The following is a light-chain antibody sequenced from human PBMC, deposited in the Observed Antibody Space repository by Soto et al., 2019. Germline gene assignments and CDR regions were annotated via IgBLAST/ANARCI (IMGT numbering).Light chain of an antibody. V-gene: IGKV1-5*03. J-gene: IGKJ5*01. CDR3: QQYNSFPIT. CDR2: KAS. CDR1: QSISSW. Sequence: DIQMTQSPSPLSASVGDRDTITCRASQSISSWLAWYQQKPGKAPKLLIYKASSFESGVPSRFNGSGSGTEFTLTSSSLQPDAVASYYGQQYNSFPITCGEGTRLEIK.